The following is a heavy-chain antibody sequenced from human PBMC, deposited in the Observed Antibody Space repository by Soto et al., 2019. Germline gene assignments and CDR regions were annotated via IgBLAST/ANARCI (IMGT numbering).Heavy chain of an antibody. Sequence: SVKVSCKASGFAFTSSAVQWVRQARGQRLEWIGWIVVGSGNTNYAQKFQERVTITRDMSTSTAYMELSSLRSEDTAVYYCAADSHYYDSSGYYSHWGQGTLVTVSS. V-gene: IGHV1-58*01. J-gene: IGHJ4*02. CDR3: AADSHYYDSSGYYSH. CDR2: IVVGSGNT. D-gene: IGHD3-22*01. CDR1: GFAFTSSA.